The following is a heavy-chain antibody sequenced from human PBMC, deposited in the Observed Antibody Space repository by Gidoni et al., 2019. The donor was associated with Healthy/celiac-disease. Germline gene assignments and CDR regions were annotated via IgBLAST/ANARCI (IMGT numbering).Heavy chain of an antibody. J-gene: IGHJ4*02. D-gene: IGHD6-13*01. CDR3: AAVGVKQQLALDY. CDR1: GFTFTSSA. CDR2: IVVGSGNT. V-gene: IGHV1-58*01. Sequence: QMQLVQSGPEVTKPGTSGKVSCKASGFTFTSSAVQWVRQARGQRLGWIGWIVVGSGNTNYAQKFQERVTITRDMSTSTAYMELSSLRSEDTAVYYCAAVGVKQQLALDYWGQGTLVTVSS.